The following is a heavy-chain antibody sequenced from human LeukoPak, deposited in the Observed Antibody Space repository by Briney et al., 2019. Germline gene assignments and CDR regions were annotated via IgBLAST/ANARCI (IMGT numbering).Heavy chain of an antibody. CDR3: ARDHSDYYGSGSYSEGSY. CDR1: GFTFSTYS. CDR2: ISGSSGTI. J-gene: IGHJ4*02. D-gene: IGHD3-10*01. Sequence: GGSLRLSCAASGFTFSTYSMKWVRQAPGKRLEWVSYISGSSGTIYYADSVKGRFTISRDNAKNSLYLQMNSLRDEDTAVYYCARDHSDYYGSGSYSEGSYWGQGTLVTVSS. V-gene: IGHV3-48*02.